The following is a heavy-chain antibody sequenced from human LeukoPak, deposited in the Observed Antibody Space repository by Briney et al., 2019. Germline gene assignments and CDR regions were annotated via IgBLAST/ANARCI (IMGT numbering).Heavy chain of an antibody. CDR3: AKDARRGYSYAFDY. CDR2: ISGSGGST. CDR1: GFTFSIYA. V-gene: IGHV3-23*01. J-gene: IGHJ4*02. D-gene: IGHD5-18*01. Sequence: GGSLRLSCAASGFTFSIYAMSWVRQAPGKGLEWVSAISGSGGSTYYADSVKGWFTISRDNSKNTLYLQMNSLRAEDTAVYYCAKDARRGYSYAFDYWGQGTLVTVSS.